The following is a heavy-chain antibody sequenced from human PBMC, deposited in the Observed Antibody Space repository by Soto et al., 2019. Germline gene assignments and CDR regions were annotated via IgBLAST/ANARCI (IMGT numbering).Heavy chain of an antibody. CDR3: ARCIQGDYYYGMDV. CDR1: GYTFYSHS. CDR2: INGDYGNT. D-gene: IGHD5-18*01. J-gene: IGHJ6*02. Sequence: VASVKVSCKASGYTFYSHSISWVRQAPGQGLEWMGRINGDYGNTQYAQKFRGRVTMTTDTSTTTVYMELTNLRSDDTAVYYCARCIQGDYYYGMDVWGQGTTVTVS. V-gene: IGHV1-18*01.